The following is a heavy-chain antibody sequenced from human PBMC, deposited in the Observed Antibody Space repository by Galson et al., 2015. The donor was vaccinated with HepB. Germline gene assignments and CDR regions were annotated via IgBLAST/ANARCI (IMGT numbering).Heavy chain of an antibody. CDR1: GYILNNYY. CDR2: FNPSGGST. CDR3: ARDWGGYSYGVDY. J-gene: IGHJ4*02. Sequence: SVKVSCKASGYILNNYYMHWVRQAPGQGLEWMGIFNPSGGSTSYAQKFQGRVTMTTDTSTSTVYMELSSLRSEDTAVYYCARDWGGYSYGVDYWGQGTLVTVSS. D-gene: IGHD5-18*01. V-gene: IGHV1-46*02.